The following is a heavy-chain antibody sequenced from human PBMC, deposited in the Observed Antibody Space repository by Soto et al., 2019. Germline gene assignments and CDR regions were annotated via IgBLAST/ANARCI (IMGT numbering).Heavy chain of an antibody. V-gene: IGHV5-51*01. CDR3: ARSQFDYVWGTSGYFDS. CDR2: IYPGDSDA. J-gene: IGHJ4*02. Sequence: ESLKISCKGSGYSFTTHWVGWVRQRPGKGLEWMGIIYPGDSDARYSPSFKGQVTISVDESITTAFLQWSSLKASDTAMYYCARSQFDYVWGTSGYFDSWGQGTLVTVSS. D-gene: IGHD3-16*01. CDR1: GYSFTTHW.